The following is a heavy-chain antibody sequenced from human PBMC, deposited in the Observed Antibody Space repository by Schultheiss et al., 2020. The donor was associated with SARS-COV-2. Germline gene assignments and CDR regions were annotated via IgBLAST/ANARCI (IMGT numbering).Heavy chain of an antibody. CDR1: GGSISSYY. D-gene: IGHD2-2*01. V-gene: IGHV4-39*01. Sequence: SETLSLTCTVSGGSISSYYWGWIRQPPEKGLEWLASMYYTGSTYYNPSLKSRVTISVDRSKNQFSLKLSSVTAADTAVYYCARHLYSTSGNYFYYYLGVWGKGTTVTAP. CDR2: MYYTGST. J-gene: IGHJ6*03. CDR3: ARHLYSTSGNYFYYYLGV.